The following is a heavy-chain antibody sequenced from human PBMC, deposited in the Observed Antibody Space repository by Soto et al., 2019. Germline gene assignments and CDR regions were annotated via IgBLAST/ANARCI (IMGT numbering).Heavy chain of an antibody. V-gene: IGHV1-69*12. J-gene: IGHJ4*02. CDR3: ASSGGTRNYDILTGYSRPDY. Sequence: QVQLVQSGAEVKKPGSSVKVSCKASGGTFSSYAISWLRQAPGQGLEWIGGIIPIFGTANYAQKFQGRVTITADESTSTGYMELSSLRSEDTAVYSFASSGGTRNYDILTGYSRPDYWGQGTLVTVSS. CDR2: IIPIFGTA. CDR1: GGTFSSYA. D-gene: IGHD3-9*01.